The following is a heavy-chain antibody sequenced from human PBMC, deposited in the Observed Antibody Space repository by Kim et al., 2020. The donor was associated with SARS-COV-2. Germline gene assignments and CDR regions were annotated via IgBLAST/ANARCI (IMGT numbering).Heavy chain of an antibody. D-gene: IGHD5-12*01. Sequence: AASVKGRFTSSRDDSKSIAYLQMNSLNTEDTAVYYCTRGGIVATIGYGMDVWGQGTTVTVSS. V-gene: IGHV3-49*02. CDR3: TRGGIVATIGYGMDV. J-gene: IGHJ6*02.